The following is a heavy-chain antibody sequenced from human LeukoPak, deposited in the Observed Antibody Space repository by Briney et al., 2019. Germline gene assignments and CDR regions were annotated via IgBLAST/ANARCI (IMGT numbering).Heavy chain of an antibody. CDR2: IYSGGST. V-gene: IGHV3-66*02. CDR1: GFTVSSNY. D-gene: IGHD3-3*01. J-gene: IGHJ4*02. Sequence: GGSLRLSCAASGFTVSSNYMSWVRQAPGKGLEWVSVIYSGGSTYYADSVKGRFTISRDNSKNTLYLQMNSLRAEDTAVYYCARPPYDFWSGYYIYWGQGTLVTVSS. CDR3: ARPPYDFWSGYYIY.